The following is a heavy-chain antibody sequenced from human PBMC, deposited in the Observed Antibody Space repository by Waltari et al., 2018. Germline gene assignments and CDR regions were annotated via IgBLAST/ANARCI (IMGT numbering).Heavy chain of an antibody. D-gene: IGHD6-13*01. Sequence: QVQVVQSGAEVKKPGASVKPSCKASGYSLSNNYMHWVRQVPGQGLEWMGIINPSSGKTIYAQRFQGRVTMTRDTSTSTVDMELSSLRSEDTAVYYCARDMGGTSSWPRPSNFDYWGQGTLVTVSS. CDR1: GYSLSNNY. V-gene: IGHV1-46*01. CDR2: INPSSGKT. J-gene: IGHJ4*02. CDR3: ARDMGGTSSWPRPSNFDY.